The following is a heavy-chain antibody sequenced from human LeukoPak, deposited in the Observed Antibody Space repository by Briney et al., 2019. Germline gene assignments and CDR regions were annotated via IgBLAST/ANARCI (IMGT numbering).Heavy chain of an antibody. CDR2: ISGSGGST. CDR3: AKVPVFSVTISEVVTDDAFDI. V-gene: IGHV3-23*01. D-gene: IGHD3-3*01. J-gene: IGHJ3*02. Sequence: PGGSLRLSCAASGFTFSSYAMSWVRQAPGKGQEWVSAISGSGGSTYYADSVKGRFTISRDNSKNTVYLQMNSLRAEDTAVYYCAKVPVFSVTISEVVTDDAFDIWGQGTIVTVSS. CDR1: GFTFSSYA.